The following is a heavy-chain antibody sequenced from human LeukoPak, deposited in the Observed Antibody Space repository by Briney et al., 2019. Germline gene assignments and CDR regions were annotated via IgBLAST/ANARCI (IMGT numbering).Heavy chain of an antibody. D-gene: IGHD5-18*01. CDR3: ARARGYSYGLRGEFDY. CDR2: IIPIFGTA. Sequence: ASVKVSCKDSGGAFSSYAISWVRQAPGQGLEWMGGIIPIFGTANYAQKFQGRVTITTDESTSTAYMELSSLRSEDTAVYYCARARGYSYGLRGEFDYWGQGTLVTVSS. CDR1: GGAFSSYA. V-gene: IGHV1-69*05. J-gene: IGHJ4*02.